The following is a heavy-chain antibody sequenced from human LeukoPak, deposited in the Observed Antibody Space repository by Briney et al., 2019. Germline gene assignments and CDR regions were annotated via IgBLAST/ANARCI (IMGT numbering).Heavy chain of an antibody. CDR1: GGTFSSYA. Sequence: RASVKVSCKASGGTFSSYAISCVRQVPGQGLEWMGWINPNSGGTNYAQKFQGRVTMTRDTSISTAYMELIRLRSDDTAVYYCARDRDMPFDIWGQGTMVTVSS. CDR3: ARDRDMPFDI. V-gene: IGHV1-2*02. J-gene: IGHJ3*02. CDR2: INPNSGGT.